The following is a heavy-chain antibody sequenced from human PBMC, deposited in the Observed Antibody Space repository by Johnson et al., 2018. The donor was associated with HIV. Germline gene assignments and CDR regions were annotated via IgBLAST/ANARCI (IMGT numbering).Heavy chain of an antibody. CDR2: ISGSDHST. CDR3: ATIWPGNFAFDI. J-gene: IGHJ3*02. D-gene: IGHD2-21*01. CDR1: AFTFSSND. V-gene: IGHV3-23*04. Sequence: VQLVESGGGLVQPGGSLRLSCGASAFTFSSNDMKWVRQAPGKGLEWVSPISGSDHSTYYADSVKGRFTISRDNSKSTLYLQMHSLRTEDTAMYYCATIWPGNFAFDIWGQGTMVTVSS.